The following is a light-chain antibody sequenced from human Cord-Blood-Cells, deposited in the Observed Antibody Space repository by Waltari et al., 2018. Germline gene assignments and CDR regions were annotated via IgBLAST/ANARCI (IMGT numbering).Light chain of an antibody. CDR1: QDFSNY. J-gene: IGKJ3*01. CDR3: QQYDNLPFT. V-gene: IGKV1-33*01. Sequence: DLEMTQSPSTLSASVCVSAPVTCQASQDFSNYLNWYQQKPGKAPKLLIYDASNLETGVPSRFSGSGSGTDFTLTISSLQPEDIATYYCQQYDNLPFTFGPGTKVDIK. CDR2: DAS.